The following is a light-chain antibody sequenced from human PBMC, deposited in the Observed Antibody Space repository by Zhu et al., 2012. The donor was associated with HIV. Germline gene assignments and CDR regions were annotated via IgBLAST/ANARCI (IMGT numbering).Light chain of an antibody. J-gene: IGKJ3*01. CDR3: QQYASSLPT. Sequence: EIVLTQSPGTLSLSPGERATLSCRASQTVSRNYLAWYQQKPGQAPRLLIYGASRRVTGIPDRFSGSGSGTDFTLTISRLEPEDFAVYYCQQYASSLPTFGPGTKVDVK. CDR2: GAS. V-gene: IGKV3-20*01. CDR1: QTVSRNY.